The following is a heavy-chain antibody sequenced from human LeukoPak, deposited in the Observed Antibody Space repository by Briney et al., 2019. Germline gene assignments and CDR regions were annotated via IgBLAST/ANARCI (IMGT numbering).Heavy chain of an antibody. V-gene: IGHV4-59*12. CDR1: GGSISSYY. D-gene: IGHD6-6*01. CDR2: IYYSGST. Sequence: SETLSLTCTVSGGSISSYYWSWIRQPPGKGLEWIGYIYYSGSTNYNPSLKSRVTISVDTSKNQFSLKLSSVTAADTAVYYCARDSEYSSSSEYFQHWGQGTLVTVSS. CDR3: ARDSEYSSSSEYFQH. J-gene: IGHJ1*01.